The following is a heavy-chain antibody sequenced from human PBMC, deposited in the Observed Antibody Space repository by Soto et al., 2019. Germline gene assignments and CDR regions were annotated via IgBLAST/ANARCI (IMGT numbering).Heavy chain of an antibody. CDR2: IYYSGST. Sequence: QVQLQESGPGLVKPSQTLSLTCTVSGGSISSGGYYWSWIRQHPGKGLEWIGYIYYSGSTYYNLSLKSRVTISVDTSKNQFSLKLSSVTAADTAVYYCARDPLLADYYYGMDVWGQGTTVTVSS. CDR1: GGSISSGGYY. J-gene: IGHJ6*02. D-gene: IGHD2-8*02. V-gene: IGHV4-31*03. CDR3: ARDPLLADYYYGMDV.